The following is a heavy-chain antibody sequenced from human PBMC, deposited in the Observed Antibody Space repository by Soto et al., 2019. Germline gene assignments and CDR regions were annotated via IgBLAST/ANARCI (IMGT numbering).Heavy chain of an antibody. V-gene: IGHV3-30*18. J-gene: IGHJ4*02. CDR2: ISYDGTNK. D-gene: IGHD1-26*01. Sequence: QVQLVESGGGVVQPGRSLRLSCAASGFTFSSYGMHWVRQAPGKGLEWVAVISYDGTNKFYVDSVKGRFTISRDNSKNTLYLQMNRLSTEDTAVFYCAKGHSGSYRLFDYWGQGTLVTVSS. CDR3: AKGHSGSYRLFDY. CDR1: GFTFSSYG.